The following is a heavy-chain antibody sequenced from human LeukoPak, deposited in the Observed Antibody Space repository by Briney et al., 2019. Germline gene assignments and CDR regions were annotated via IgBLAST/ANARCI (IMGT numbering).Heavy chain of an antibody. CDR2: ISSSGSTI. J-gene: IGHJ3*02. CDR3: ARGVPTGVDFFDI. CDR1: GFTFSDYY. V-gene: IGHV3-11*04. D-gene: IGHD4-23*01. Sequence: TGGSLRLSCAASGFTFSDYYMSWIRQAPGKGLEWVSYISSSGSTIYYADSVKGRFTISRDNAKNSLYLQMNGLRAEDTAVYYCARGVPTGVDFFDIWGQGTMVTVSS.